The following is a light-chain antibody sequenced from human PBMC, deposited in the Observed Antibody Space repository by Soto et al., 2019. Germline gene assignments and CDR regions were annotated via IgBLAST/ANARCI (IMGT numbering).Light chain of an antibody. CDR2: DAS. V-gene: IGKV1-5*01. CDR1: QSSTSW. Sequence: DIQMTQSPSTLSASVGDRVTITCRASQSSTSWLAWYQQKPGKAPKLLIYDASSLQSGVPSRFSGSGSGTEFTLTISSLQPDDFATYYCQQYNSPWTFGQGNKVEIK. J-gene: IGKJ1*01. CDR3: QQYNSPWT.